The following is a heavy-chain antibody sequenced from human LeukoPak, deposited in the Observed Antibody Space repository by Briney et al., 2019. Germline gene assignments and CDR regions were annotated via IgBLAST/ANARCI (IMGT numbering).Heavy chain of an antibody. CDR2: INGDGRST. Sequence: GGSLRLSCAASGCTFSSYWMHWVRQDPVKGLLWVSRINGDGRSTDYADSERGRFTISRDNAKNTVYLQMNSLKAEDTAVYYCVRGYSSGYRLDYWGQGTLVTVSS. J-gene: IGHJ4*02. D-gene: IGHD3-22*01. CDR1: GCTFSSYW. V-gene: IGHV3-74*01. CDR3: VRGYSSGYRLDY.